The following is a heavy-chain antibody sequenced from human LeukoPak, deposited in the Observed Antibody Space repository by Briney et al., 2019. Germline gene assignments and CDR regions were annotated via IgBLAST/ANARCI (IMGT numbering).Heavy chain of an antibody. D-gene: IGHD2-15*01. V-gene: IGHV4-61*02. Sequence: SETLSLTCTVSGGPISSSSYYWGWIRQPAGKGLEWIGRIYTSGSTNYNPSLKSRVTISVDTSKNQFSLKLSSVTAADTAVYYCAREQKGHCSGGSCYLGVDPWGQGTLVTVSS. CDR1: GGPISSSSYY. J-gene: IGHJ5*02. CDR3: AREQKGHCSGGSCYLGVDP. CDR2: IYTSGST.